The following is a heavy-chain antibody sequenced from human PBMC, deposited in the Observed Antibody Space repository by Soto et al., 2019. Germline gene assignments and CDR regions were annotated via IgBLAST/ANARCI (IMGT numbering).Heavy chain of an antibody. CDR1: GYSFTSYW. J-gene: IGHJ6*02. D-gene: IGHD1-1*01. Sequence: GESLKISCKGSGYSFTSYWISWVRQMPGKGLEWMGRIDPSDSYTNYSPSFQGHVTISADKSISTAYLQWRRLKASDTAMYYCERGGLESDYCYYGMDVWGHGTTVTVSS. V-gene: IGHV5-10-1*01. CDR2: IDPSDSYT. CDR3: ERGGLESDYCYYGMDV.